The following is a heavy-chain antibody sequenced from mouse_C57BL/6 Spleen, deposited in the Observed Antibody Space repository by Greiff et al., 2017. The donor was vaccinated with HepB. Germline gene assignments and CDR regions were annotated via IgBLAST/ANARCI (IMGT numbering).Heavy chain of an antibody. D-gene: IGHD3-2*02. J-gene: IGHJ2*01. CDR1: GYTFTSYW. CDR3: ARQLRLRDYFDY. V-gene: IGHV1-72*01. CDR2: IDPNSGGT. Sequence: QVQLQQPGAELVKPGASVKLSCKASGYTFTSYWMHWVKQRPGRGLEWIGRIDPNSGGTKYNEKFKSKATLTVNKPTSTASMQLSSLTSEDSAVYYCARQLRLRDYFDYWGQGTTLTVSS.